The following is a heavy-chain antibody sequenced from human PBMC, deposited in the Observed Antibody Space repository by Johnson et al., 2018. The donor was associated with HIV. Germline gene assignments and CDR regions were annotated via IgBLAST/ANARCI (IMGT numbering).Heavy chain of an antibody. CDR1: GLTVSSNY. CDR2: ISWNGGST. D-gene: IGHD5-18*01. CDR3: ARVKGYGIPNAFDI. J-gene: IGHJ3*02. Sequence: VQLVESGGGLVQPGGSLRLACAASGLTVSSNYMSWVRQAPGKGLEWVSGISWNGGSTGYADSVKGRFTISRDNAKNSLYLQMNSLRAEDTALYYCARVKGYGIPNAFDIWGQGTMVTVSS. V-gene: IGHV3-20*04.